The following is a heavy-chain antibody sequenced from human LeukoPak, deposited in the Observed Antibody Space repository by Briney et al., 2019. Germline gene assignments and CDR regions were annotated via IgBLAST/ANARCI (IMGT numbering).Heavy chain of an antibody. CDR2: ISYDGVNK. CDR1: GFTFSNYG. Sequence: GGSLRLSCAASGFTFSNYGMHWVRQAPGKGLEWVALISYDGVNKYYADSVKGRFTISRDNSKNTLYLRMNSLQVEDTALYYCAKLRELVTYYYYYGLDVWGQGTTVTVSS. D-gene: IGHD1-1*01. CDR3: AKLRELVTYYYYYGLDV. V-gene: IGHV3-30*18. J-gene: IGHJ6*02.